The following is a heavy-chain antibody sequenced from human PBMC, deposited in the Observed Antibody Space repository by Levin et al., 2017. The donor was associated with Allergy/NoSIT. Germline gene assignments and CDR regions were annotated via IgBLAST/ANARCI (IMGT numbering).Heavy chain of an antibody. Sequence: LSLTCAASGFTVSSNYMSWVRQAPGKGLEWVSVIYSGGSTYYADSVKGRFTISRDNSKNTLYLQMNSLRAEDTAVYYCARDKSYFDYWGQGTLVTVSS. V-gene: IGHV3-53*01. CDR2: IYSGGST. CDR3: ARDKSYFDY. J-gene: IGHJ4*02. CDR1: GFTVSSNY.